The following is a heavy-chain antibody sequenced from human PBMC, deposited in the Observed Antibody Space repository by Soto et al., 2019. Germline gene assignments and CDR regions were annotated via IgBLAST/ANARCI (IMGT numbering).Heavy chain of an antibody. CDR3: ARDRSIGIGGSFDY. CDR2: IIPILNIT. D-gene: IGHD3-10*01. Sequence: GASVKVSCKASGGTFSSYSFSWVRQAPGQGLEWMGRIIPILNITENAQKFQGRVTITADRSTSTAYMELRSLRSEDTAIYYCARDRSIGIGGSFDYWGQGTLVTVSS. J-gene: IGHJ4*02. CDR1: GGTFSSYS. V-gene: IGHV1-69*04.